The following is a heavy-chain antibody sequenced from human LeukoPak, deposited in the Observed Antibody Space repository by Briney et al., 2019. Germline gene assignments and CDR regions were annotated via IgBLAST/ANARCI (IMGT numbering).Heavy chain of an antibody. D-gene: IGHD3-3*01. J-gene: IGHJ4*02. CDR2: IWYDGSNK. CDR1: GFTFSSYG. CDR3: ARDFWLLGPYFDY. Sequence: GGSLRLSCAASGFTFSSYGMHWVRQAPGKGLEWVAVIWYDGSNKYYADSVKGRFTISRDNSKNTLYLQMNSLRAEDTAVYYCARDFWLLGPYFDYWGQGTLVPVSS. V-gene: IGHV3-33*01.